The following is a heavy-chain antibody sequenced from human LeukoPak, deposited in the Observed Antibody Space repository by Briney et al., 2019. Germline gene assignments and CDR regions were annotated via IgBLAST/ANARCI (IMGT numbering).Heavy chain of an antibody. CDR1: GFTFDTYS. D-gene: IGHD6-19*01. V-gene: IGHV3-48*04. J-gene: IGHJ4*02. CDR3: VARGGWARFDY. Sequence: GGSLRLSCVASGFTFDTYSMSWIRQAPGKGLEWTSYITDDSKTMYYADSVKGRFTISRDNAKYALYLQMNSLRGEDTAVYYCVARGGWARFDYWGQGTLVTVSS. CDR2: ITDDSKTM.